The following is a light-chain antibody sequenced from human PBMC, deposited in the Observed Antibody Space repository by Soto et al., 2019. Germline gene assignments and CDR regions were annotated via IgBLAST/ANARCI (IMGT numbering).Light chain of an antibody. V-gene: IGLV2-11*01. CDR3: FSYTASDMWV. J-gene: IGLJ3*02. Sequence: QSALTQPRSVSGSPGQSVTISCTGTNSDVGAYTFVSWYQQLPGKAPKLIISAVSYRPSGVPDRFSGSESGNTASLTISGLQTEDEADYYCFSYTASDMWVFGGGTKLTVL. CDR1: NSDVGAYTF. CDR2: AVS.